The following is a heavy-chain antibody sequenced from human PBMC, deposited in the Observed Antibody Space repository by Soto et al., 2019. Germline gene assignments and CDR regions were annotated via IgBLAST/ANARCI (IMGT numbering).Heavy chain of an antibody. CDR1: RFTFSSYG. D-gene: IGHD3-9*01. V-gene: IGHV3-30*18. Sequence: QVQLVESGGGVVQPGRSLRLYCAASRFTFSSYGMHWVRQAPGKGLEWVAVISYDGSNKYYADSVKGRFTISRDNSKNTLYLQMNSLRAEDTAVYYCAKEGSDYDILTGSGYYGMDVWGQGTTVTVSS. CDR2: ISYDGSNK. J-gene: IGHJ6*02. CDR3: AKEGSDYDILTGSGYYGMDV.